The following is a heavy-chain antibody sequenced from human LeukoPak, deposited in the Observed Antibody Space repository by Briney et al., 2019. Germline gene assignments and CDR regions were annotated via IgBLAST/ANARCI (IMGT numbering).Heavy chain of an antibody. CDR3: ARDFGYF. Sequence: GGSLTLSCAASGFTFSNYKMNWVRQAPGKGLEWVSYISSSGSILYYSDSVKGRFTISRDNAKNSLYLQMNSLRAEDTAVYYCARDFGYFWGQGTLVTVSS. CDR2: ISSSGSIL. D-gene: IGHD3-10*01. CDR1: GFTFSNYK. J-gene: IGHJ4*02. V-gene: IGHV3-48*03.